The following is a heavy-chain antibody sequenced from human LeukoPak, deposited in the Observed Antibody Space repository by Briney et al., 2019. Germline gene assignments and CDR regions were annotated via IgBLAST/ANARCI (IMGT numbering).Heavy chain of an antibody. V-gene: IGHV4-59*01. CDR3: ARGRWLPNAFDI. J-gene: IGHJ3*02. CDR1: GDSINSYY. Sequence: PSETLSLTCTVSGDSINSYYWNWIRQPPGKGLEWIRYIYYSGRTDYNPSLKSRVTISVDTSKHQFSMKLKSVTAADTAVYFCARGRWLPNAFDIWGQGTMVTVFS. D-gene: IGHD5-24*01. CDR2: IYYSGRT.